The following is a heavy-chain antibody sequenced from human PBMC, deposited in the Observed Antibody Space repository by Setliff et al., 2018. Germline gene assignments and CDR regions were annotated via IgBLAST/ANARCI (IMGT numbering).Heavy chain of an antibody. CDR1: GYTFTSYA. J-gene: IGHJ6*02. D-gene: IGHD3-22*01. Sequence: ASVKVSCKASGYTFTSYAMNWVRQAPGQGLEWMGWINTNSGGTNYAQKFQGWVTMTRDTSISTAYMELSRLRSDDTAVYYCARVRSSGSKGMDVWGQGTTVTVS. V-gene: IGHV1-2*04. CDR3: ARVRSSGSKGMDV. CDR2: INTNSGGT.